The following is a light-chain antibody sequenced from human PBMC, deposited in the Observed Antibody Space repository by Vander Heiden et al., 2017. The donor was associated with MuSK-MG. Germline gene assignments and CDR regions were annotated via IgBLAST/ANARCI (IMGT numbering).Light chain of an antibody. CDR1: SPNIGSNY. J-gene: IGLJ3*02. CDR3: AAWDDSRSGWV. V-gene: IGLV1-47*01. Sequence: QSVLTQPPSASGTPGQRFTISCSGSSPNIGSNYVYWYQQLPGAAPKLLIYRNNQRPSGVPDRFSGSKSGTSASLATSGRRAEEEADYYCAAWDDSRSGWVFGGGTKLTVL. CDR2: RNN.